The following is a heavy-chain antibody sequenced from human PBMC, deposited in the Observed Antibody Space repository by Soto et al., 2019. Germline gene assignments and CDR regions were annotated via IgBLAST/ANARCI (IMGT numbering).Heavy chain of an antibody. J-gene: IGHJ4*02. Sequence: EVQLLESGGGLVQRGGSQRLSCAASGFTFTSYVMSWVRQAPGKGLEWGAGISGGGSTAFYADSVKGRFTISRDNAKNTVVLQMDSLRAEDTAIYYCAKDSNKYSSSLRGRYFDSWGQGTLVTVSS. CDR3: AKDSNKYSSSLRGRYFDS. D-gene: IGHD3-22*01. CDR1: GFTFTSYV. CDR2: ISGGGSTA. V-gene: IGHV3-23*01.